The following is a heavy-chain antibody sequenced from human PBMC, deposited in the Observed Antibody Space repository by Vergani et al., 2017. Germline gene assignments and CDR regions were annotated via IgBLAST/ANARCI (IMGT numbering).Heavy chain of an antibody. J-gene: IGHJ4*02. CDR3: ASLLEYSSSSPG. CDR2: IWYDGSNK. V-gene: IGHV3-33*01. Sequence: QVQLVETGGGVVQPGGSLRLYCATSGFSFNTYGAHWVRQAPGKGLEWVAVIWYDGSNKYYADSVKGRFTISRDNSKNTLYLQMNSLRAEDTAVYYCASLLEYSSSSPGWGQGTLVTVSS. D-gene: IGHD6-6*01. CDR1: GFSFNTYG.